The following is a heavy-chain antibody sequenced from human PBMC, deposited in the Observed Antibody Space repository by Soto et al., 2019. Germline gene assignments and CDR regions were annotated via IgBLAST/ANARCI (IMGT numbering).Heavy chain of an antibody. V-gene: IGHV1-2*02. J-gene: IGHJ5*02. D-gene: IGHD2-15*01. CDR1: GYTFTGYY. CDR3: ARLYGHAGRCHSDT. Sequence: QVHLVQSGAEVKKPGASVKVSCKASGYTFTGYYVQWVRQAPGQGLEWVGWINPNSGGTNAAQKLQVRVTMTRDTSITTAYMELRRLGSDDTAVYYCARLYGHAGRCHSDTWGQGTLVTVSA. CDR2: INPNSGGT.